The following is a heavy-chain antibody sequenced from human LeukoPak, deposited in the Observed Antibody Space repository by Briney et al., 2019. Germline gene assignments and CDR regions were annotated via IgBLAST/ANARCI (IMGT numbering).Heavy chain of an antibody. CDR2: ISSSSSYI. CDR3: AKCLRSSTSCSIDY. CDR1: GFTFSSYS. J-gene: IGHJ4*02. Sequence: RAGGSLRLSCAASGFTFSSYSMNWVRQAPGKGLEWVSSISSSSSYIYYADSVKGRFTISRDNSKNTLYLQMNSLRAEDTAVYYCAKCLRSSTSCSIDYWGQGTLVTVSS. D-gene: IGHD2-2*01. V-gene: IGHV3-21*04.